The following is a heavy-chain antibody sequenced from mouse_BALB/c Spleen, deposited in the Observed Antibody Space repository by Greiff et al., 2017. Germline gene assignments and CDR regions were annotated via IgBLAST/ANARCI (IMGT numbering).Heavy chain of an antibody. CDR1: GYSINSDYA. CDR3: ARSYYWYHRDFDV. D-gene: IGHD2-14*01. V-gene: IGHV3-2*02. Sequence: EVQGVESGPGLVKPSQSLSLTCTVTGYSINSDYAWYWIQQFPGTTLEWMGYISYSGSTSYNPSLKSRISITRDTSKNQFFLQLNSVTTEDTATLYCARSYYWYHRDFDVWGAGTTVTVSS. CDR2: ISYSGST. J-gene: IGHJ1*01.